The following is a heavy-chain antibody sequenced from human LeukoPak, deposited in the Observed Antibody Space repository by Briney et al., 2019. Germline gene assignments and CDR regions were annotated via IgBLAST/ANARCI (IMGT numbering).Heavy chain of an antibody. CDR2: ISGSGGST. Sequence: PGGSLRLSCAASGFTFSSYAMSWVRQAPGKGLEWVSAISGSGGSTYYADSVKGRFTISRDNSKNTLYLQMNSLRAEDTAVYYCAKGALPTIFGVVIPPIPPRTFDYWGQGTLVTVSS. CDR1: GFTFSSYA. CDR3: AKGALPTIFGVVIPPIPPRTFDY. D-gene: IGHD3-3*01. V-gene: IGHV3-23*01. J-gene: IGHJ4*02.